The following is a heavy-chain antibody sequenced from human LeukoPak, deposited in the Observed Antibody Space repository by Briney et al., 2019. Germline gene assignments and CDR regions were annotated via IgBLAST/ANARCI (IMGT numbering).Heavy chain of an antibody. V-gene: IGHV4-39*01. Sequence: SETLSLTCTVSGGSISSSSYYWGWIRQPPGKGLEWIGSIYYSGSTYYNPSLKSRVTMSVDTSKNQFSLKLSSVTAADTAVYYCARHSWQTKLADYWGQGTLVTVSS. D-gene: IGHD1-7*01. CDR2: IYYSGST. CDR1: GGSISSSSYY. J-gene: IGHJ4*02. CDR3: ARHSWQTKLADY.